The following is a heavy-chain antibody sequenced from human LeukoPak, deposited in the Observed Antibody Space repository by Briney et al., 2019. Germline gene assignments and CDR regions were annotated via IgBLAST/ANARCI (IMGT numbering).Heavy chain of an antibody. CDR1: GYTFTSYG. CDR2: ISAYNGNT. J-gene: IGHJ4*02. Sequence: GASVKVSCKASGYTFTSYGISWVRQAPGQGLEWMGWISAYNGNTKYAQKLQGRVTMTTDTSTSTAYMELRSLRSDDTAVYYCARSPFQYDSWSGWDPFFGYWGQGTLVTVSS. D-gene: IGHD3-3*01. V-gene: IGHV1-18*01. CDR3: ARSPFQYDSWSGWDPFFGY.